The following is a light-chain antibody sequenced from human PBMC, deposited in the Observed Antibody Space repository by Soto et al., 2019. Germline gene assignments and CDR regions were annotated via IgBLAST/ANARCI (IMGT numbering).Light chain of an antibody. V-gene: IGKV3-11*01. CDR2: AAS. CDR1: PSVDIY. CDR3: QQRKYWPALT. Sequence: EIVLTQSPVPLTFSPGERATLSCRTSPSVDIYVAWYQQQPGQAHSLLIYAASNRATGIPARSTGSGSGTDITPTISSLEPETFAFYYFQQRKYWPALTCGGGTKVEFK. J-gene: IGKJ4*01.